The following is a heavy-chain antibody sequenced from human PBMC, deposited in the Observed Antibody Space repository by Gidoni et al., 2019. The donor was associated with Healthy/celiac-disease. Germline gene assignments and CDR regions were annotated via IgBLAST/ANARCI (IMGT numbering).Heavy chain of an antibody. J-gene: IGHJ4*02. Sequence: EVQLVESGGGLVQPGRSLRLSCAASGFTFDDYAMHWVRQAPGKGLEWVSGISWNSGSIGYADSVKGRFTISRDNAKNSLYLQMNSLRAEDTALYYCAKDIQYGIAVAGHFDYWGQGTLVTVSS. D-gene: IGHD6-19*01. CDR1: GFTFDDYA. CDR3: AKDIQYGIAVAGHFDY. V-gene: IGHV3-9*01. CDR2: ISWNSGSI.